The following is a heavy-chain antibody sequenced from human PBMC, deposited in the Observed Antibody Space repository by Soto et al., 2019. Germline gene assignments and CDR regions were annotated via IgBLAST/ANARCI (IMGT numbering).Heavy chain of an antibody. Sequence: QLQLQESGSGLVRPSQTLSLTCAVSGGSISSGGYSWNWIRQPPGKGLEWIGYIYHSGSTLYNPSHKSRVTISVDKPKTPSSRKLTSGTAADTAVYYCARDQLEGNWFDPWGQGPLVTVSS. V-gene: IGHV4-30-2*01. CDR2: IYHSGST. D-gene: IGHD1-1*01. CDR3: ARDQLEGNWFDP. CDR1: GGSISSGGYS. J-gene: IGHJ5*02.